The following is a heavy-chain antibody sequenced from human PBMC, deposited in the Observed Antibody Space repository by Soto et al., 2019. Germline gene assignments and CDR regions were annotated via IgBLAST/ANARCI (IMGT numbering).Heavy chain of an antibody. CDR3: ATEMGATQGPFDN. J-gene: IGHJ4*02. CDR2: LSNTGRRT. D-gene: IGHD1-26*01. V-gene: IGHV3-23*01. Sequence: EVQVLESGGGLVQPGGSLRLSCVVSVFPFGAHAMSWVRQAPGKGLEWVSGLSNTGRRTSYADSVKGRFSISRDNSENTVYLQMNSLRVEDTAVYYCATEMGATQGPFDNWGQGTLVTVSS. CDR1: VFPFGAHA.